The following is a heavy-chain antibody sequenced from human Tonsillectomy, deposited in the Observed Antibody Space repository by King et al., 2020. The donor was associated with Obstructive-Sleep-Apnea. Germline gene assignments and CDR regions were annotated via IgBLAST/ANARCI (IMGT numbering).Heavy chain of an antibody. V-gene: IGHV3-23*04. CDR3: ADCGSGSYILDY. CDR1: GFTFSSYA. Sequence: VQLVESGGGLVQPGGSLRLSCAASGFTFSSYAMSWVRQAPGKGLEWVSVISGSGGKTYYADPVKGRFTISRDNSKNTLYLQMNSLRAEDTAVYYCADCGSGSYILDYWGQGTLVTVSS. D-gene: IGHD3-10*01. CDR2: ISGSGGKT. J-gene: IGHJ4*02.